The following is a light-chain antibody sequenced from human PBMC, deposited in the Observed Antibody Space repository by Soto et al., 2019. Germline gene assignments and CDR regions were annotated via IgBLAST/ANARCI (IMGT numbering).Light chain of an antibody. J-gene: IGKJ1*01. CDR1: QSLVYSDGNIY. CDR3: MRGTHWDWT. V-gene: IGKV2-30*01. Sequence: VVMTQSPLSLPVTLGQPASISCRSSQSLVYSDGNIYLNWFQQRPGHSPRRLIYKVSNRDSGVPDRFSGSGSGTDFALKSSRVEAEDVGVYYCMRGTHWDWTFGQGTKVEIK. CDR2: KVS.